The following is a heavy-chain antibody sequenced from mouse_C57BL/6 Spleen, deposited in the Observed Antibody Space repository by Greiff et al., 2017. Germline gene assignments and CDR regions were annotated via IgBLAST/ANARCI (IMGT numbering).Heavy chain of an antibody. J-gene: IGHJ2*01. Sequence: QVQLQQPGAELVRPGSSVKLSCKASGYTFTSYWMDWVKQRPGQGLEWIGNIYPSDSETHYNQKFKDKATLTVDKSSSTAYMQLSSLTSEDSAVYYCARGYYGSSSDYWGQGTTRTVSS. CDR1: GYTFTSYW. CDR3: ARGYYGSSSDY. CDR2: IYPSDSET. D-gene: IGHD1-1*01. V-gene: IGHV1-61*01.